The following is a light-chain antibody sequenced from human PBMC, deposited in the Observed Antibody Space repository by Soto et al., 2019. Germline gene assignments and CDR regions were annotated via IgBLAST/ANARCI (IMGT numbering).Light chain of an antibody. J-gene: IGLJ1*01. Sequence: QSALTQPASVSWSPGQSITISCTGTISHVGAYNFVSWHQQHPGKAPTLMTYNVYDRPSVISYRFSGSKSGNTASLTISGLQGEDEADYYCSAYTVSRTYVFGTGTKVTV. CDR1: ISHVGAYNF. CDR3: SAYTVSRTYV. V-gene: IGLV2-14*03. CDR2: NVY.